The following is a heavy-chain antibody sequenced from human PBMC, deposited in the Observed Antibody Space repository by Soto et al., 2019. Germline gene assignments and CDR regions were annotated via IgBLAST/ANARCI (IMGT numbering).Heavy chain of an antibody. CDR3: ARTTVTTMPNWFDP. CDR2: IDYSGST. CDR1: GGSISSYY. J-gene: IGHJ5*02. Sequence: PSETLSLTCTVSGGSISSYYWSWIRQPPGKGLEWIGYIDYSGSTNYNPSLKSRVTVSVDTSKNQFSLKLSSVTAADTAVYYCARTTVTTMPNWFDPWGQGTLVTVSS. V-gene: IGHV4-59*08. D-gene: IGHD4-17*01.